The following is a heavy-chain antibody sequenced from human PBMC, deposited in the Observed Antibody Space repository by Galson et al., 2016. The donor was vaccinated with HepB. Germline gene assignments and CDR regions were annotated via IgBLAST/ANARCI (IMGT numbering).Heavy chain of an antibody. V-gene: IGHV4-39*01. Sequence: ETLSLTCTVSGGSISTNNHYWVWVRQHPGKGLERVGTNFSTETTAYTPSLKRPVNVSVDTSKNQFYLKLTSVTAADPAVYFCARLMAIGAFDYWGQGILVTVSS. CDR1: GGSISTNNHY. J-gene: IGHJ4*02. CDR3: ARLMAIGAFDY. D-gene: IGHD5-24*01. CDR2: NFSTETT.